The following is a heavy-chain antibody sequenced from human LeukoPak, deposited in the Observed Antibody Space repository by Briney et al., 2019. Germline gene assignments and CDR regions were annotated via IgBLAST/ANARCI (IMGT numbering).Heavy chain of an antibody. D-gene: IGHD1-26*01. CDR2: INPKNGAT. V-gene: IGHV1-2*02. Sequence: ASVTVSCKASGYTFTDEYIHWVRQVPGQGFEWMAWINPKNGATNVALKFRGRVTLTRDTSISTAYMAVSRLRSDDTAVYYCARDVGELRADYWGQGTLVTVSS. CDR3: ARDVGELRADY. J-gene: IGHJ4*02. CDR1: GYTFTDEY.